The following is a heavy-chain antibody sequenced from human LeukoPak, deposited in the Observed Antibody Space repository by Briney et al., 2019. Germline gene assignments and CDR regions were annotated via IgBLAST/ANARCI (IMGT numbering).Heavy chain of an antibody. CDR3: ATGTIYCSSCSDDY. V-gene: IGHV1-24*01. D-gene: IGHD2-2*01. J-gene: IGHJ4*02. CDR2: FDPDDGET. Sequence: PGASVKVSCKVSGYSLTELSMHWVRQAPGKALEWMGGFDPDDGETPLFAQKFQGRVSLTEDTSTDTAYMELSSLSSEDTAVYYCATGTIYCSSCSDDYWGQGTLVTVSS. CDR1: GYSLTELS.